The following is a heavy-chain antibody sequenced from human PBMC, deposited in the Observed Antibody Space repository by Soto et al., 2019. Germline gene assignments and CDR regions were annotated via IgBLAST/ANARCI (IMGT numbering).Heavy chain of an antibody. CDR3: ARDRSTGDY. CDR2: ISAYNGKT. Sequence: QVQLVQSGADVKKPGASVKVSCKASGYTFSDYGISWVRQAPGQGLEWMGWISAYNGKTDYAQKFQGRVTMTTDTPTGTAYMELRGLRSDDTAVYYCARDRSTGDYWGQGTLITVSS. V-gene: IGHV1-18*01. CDR1: GYTFSDYG. J-gene: IGHJ4*02.